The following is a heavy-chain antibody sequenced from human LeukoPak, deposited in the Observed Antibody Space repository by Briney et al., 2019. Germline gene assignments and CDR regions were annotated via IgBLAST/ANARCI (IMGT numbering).Heavy chain of an antibody. CDR3: AREVVSTEIDY. CDR2: IYSGGST. V-gene: IGHV3-53*01. J-gene: IGHJ4*02. CDR1: GFTVSSNY. D-gene: IGHD2-15*01. Sequence: GGSLRLSCAASGFTVSSNYMSWVRQAPGKGLEWVSVIYSGGSTYYADSVKGRFTISRDNAKNSLYLQMNSLRAEDTAVYYCAREVVSTEIDYWGQGTLVTVSS.